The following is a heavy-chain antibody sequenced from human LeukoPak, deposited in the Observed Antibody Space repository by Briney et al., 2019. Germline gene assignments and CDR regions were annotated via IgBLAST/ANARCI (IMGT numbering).Heavy chain of an antibody. CDR2: IYYSGST. CDR1: GGSISSGGYY. CDR3: AGRSYGRNYFDY. Sequence: PSETLSLTCTVSGGSISSGGYYWSWIRQHPGKGLEWIGYIYYSGSTYYNPSLKSRVTISLDTSKNQFSLRLTSVTAADTAVYYCAGRSYGRNYFDYWGQGILVTVSS. V-gene: IGHV4-31*03. J-gene: IGHJ4*02. D-gene: IGHD5-18*01.